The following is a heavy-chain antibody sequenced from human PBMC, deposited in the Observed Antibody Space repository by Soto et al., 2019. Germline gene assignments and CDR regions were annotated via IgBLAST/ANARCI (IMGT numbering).Heavy chain of an antibody. J-gene: IGHJ4*02. CDR1: GFTFSGYG. CDR3: VREYSSGFKVMDY. Sequence: QVQLVESGGGVVQPGRSLRLSCAASGFTFSGYGMHWVRQAPGKGLEWVAVIWYDGSNKKYADSVKGRFTISRDNSKNTLYLQMNSLRAEDTAAYYCVREYSSGFKVMDYWGQGTLVTVSS. CDR2: IWYDGSNK. D-gene: IGHD6-19*01. V-gene: IGHV3-33*01.